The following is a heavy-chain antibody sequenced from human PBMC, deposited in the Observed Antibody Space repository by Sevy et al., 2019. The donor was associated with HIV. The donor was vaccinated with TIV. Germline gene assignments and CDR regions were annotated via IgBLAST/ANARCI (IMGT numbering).Heavy chain of an antibody. J-gene: IGHJ4*02. D-gene: IGHD6-13*01. CDR1: GFIFSSNA. CDR3: ARVPGAVIAAGPYHFDY. Sequence: GGSLRLSCAASGFIFSSNALHWVRQAPGNGLEWVAVISYDGSNKENADSVKGRFTISRDNAKNTSYLQMNSPRPEDTAVYYCARVPGAVIAAGPYHFDYWGQGTLVTVSS. V-gene: IGHV3-30*04. CDR2: ISYDGSNK.